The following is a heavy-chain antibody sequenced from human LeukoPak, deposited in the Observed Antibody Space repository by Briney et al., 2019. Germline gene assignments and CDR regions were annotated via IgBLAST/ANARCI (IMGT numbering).Heavy chain of an antibody. Sequence: SETLSLTCAVYGGSFSGYYWSWIRQPPGKGLEWIGEINHSGSTNYNPSLKSRVTISVDTSKNQFSLKLSSVTAADTAVYYCARLDHVGVVVIDYWGQGTLVTVSS. CDR2: INHSGST. J-gene: IGHJ4*02. CDR3: ARLDHVGVVVIDY. CDR1: GGSFSGYY. D-gene: IGHD3-22*01. V-gene: IGHV4-34*01.